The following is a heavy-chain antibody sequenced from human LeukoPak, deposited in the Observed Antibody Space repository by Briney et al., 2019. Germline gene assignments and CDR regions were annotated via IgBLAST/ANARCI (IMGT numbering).Heavy chain of an antibody. CDR3: ARGVRRASPGLAPWFDP. D-gene: IGHD3-10*02. Sequence: GASVKVSCKASGYTFTSYYMHWVRQAPGQGLEWMGIINPSGGSTSCAQKFQGRVTMTRDTSTSTVYMELSSLRSEDTAVYYCARGVRRASPGLAPWFDPWGQGTLVTVSS. V-gene: IGHV1-46*01. CDR2: INPSGGST. J-gene: IGHJ5*02. CDR1: GYTFTSYY.